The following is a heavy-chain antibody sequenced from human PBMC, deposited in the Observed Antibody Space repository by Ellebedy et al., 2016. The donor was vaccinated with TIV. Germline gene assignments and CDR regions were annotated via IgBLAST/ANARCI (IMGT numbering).Heavy chain of an antibody. CDR3: ARSSGYYYVGYFQH. V-gene: IGHV3-30-3*01. CDR1: GFTFSSYA. CDR2: ISYDGSNK. Sequence: GESLKISCAASGFTFSSYAMHWVRQAPGKGLEWVAVISYDGSNKYYADSVKGRFTISRDNSKNTLYLQMNSLRAEDTAVYYCARSSGYYYVGYFQHWGQGTLVTVSS. D-gene: IGHD3-22*01. J-gene: IGHJ1*01.